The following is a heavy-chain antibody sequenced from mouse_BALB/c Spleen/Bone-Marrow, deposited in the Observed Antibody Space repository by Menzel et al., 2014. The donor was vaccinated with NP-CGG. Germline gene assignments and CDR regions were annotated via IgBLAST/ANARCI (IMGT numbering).Heavy chain of an antibody. Sequence: EVKVVESGPELVKPGASVKMSCKASGYTFTSYVMHWVKQKPGQGLEWIGHINPYNDGTKYNEKFKGKATLTSDKSSSTAYMELSSLTSEDSAVYYCARPGGNYVLYAMDYWGQGTSVTVSS. CDR3: ARPGGNYVLYAMDY. CDR1: GYTFTSYV. CDR2: INPYNDGT. J-gene: IGHJ4*01. D-gene: IGHD2-1*01. V-gene: IGHV1-14*01.